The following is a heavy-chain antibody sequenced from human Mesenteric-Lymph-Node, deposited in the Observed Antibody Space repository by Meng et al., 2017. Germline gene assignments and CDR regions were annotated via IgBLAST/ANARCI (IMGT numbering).Heavy chain of an antibody. CDR1: GGSISSYY. CDR2: IYYTGTT. CDR3: ARSYYGSGNKLYYFDY. J-gene: IGHJ4*02. V-gene: IGHV4-59*01. D-gene: IGHD3-10*01. Sequence: SETLSLTCTVSGGSISSYYWSWIRQPPGKGLEWIGYIYYTGTTNYNPSLESRVAISVDTSKNQFSLKLTSVTAADTAVYYCARSYYGSGNKLYYFDYWGRGTLVTVSS.